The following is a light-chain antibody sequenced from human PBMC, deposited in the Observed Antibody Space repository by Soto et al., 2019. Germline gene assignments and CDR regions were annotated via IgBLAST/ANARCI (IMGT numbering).Light chain of an antibody. Sequence: QSVLTQPPSASGTPGQRVTISCSGGSSNIGSNTVNWYQQLPGTAPNLLIYSNNQRPSGVPDRFSGSKSGTSASLAISGLQSEDEAEYYCAAWDDSLNAVVFGGGTKVTVL. J-gene: IGLJ2*01. CDR3: AAWDDSLNAVV. CDR1: SSNIGSNT. CDR2: SNN. V-gene: IGLV1-44*01.